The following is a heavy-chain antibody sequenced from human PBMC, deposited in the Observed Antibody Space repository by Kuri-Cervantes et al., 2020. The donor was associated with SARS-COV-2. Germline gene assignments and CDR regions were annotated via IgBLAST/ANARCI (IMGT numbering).Heavy chain of an antibody. CDR3: ATPRYCSGGSCYGLFDY. V-gene: IGHV1-2*02. J-gene: IGHJ4*02. Sequence: ASVKVSCKASGYTFTGYYMHWVRQAPGQGLEWMGWINPNSGGTNYAQKFQGRVTMTRDTSISTAYMELSRLGSDDTAVYYCATPRYCSGGSCYGLFDYWGQGTLVTVSS. CDR1: GYTFTGYY. D-gene: IGHD2-15*01. CDR2: INPNSGGT.